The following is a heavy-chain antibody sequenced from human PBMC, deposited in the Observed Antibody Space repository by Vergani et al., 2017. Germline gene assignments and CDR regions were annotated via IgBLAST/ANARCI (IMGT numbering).Heavy chain of an antibody. J-gene: IGHJ5*02. V-gene: IGHV4-34*01. CDR3: ASYYGGPKGWFDP. CDR1: GGSFSGYY. D-gene: IGHD4-23*01. Sequence: QVQLQQWGAGLLKPSETLSLTCAVYGGSFSGYYWSWIRQPPGKGLEWIGEINHSGSTNYNPSLKSRVTISVDPSKNQFSLKLSSVTAADTAVYYCASYYGGPKGWFDPWGQGTLVTVSS. CDR2: INHSGST.